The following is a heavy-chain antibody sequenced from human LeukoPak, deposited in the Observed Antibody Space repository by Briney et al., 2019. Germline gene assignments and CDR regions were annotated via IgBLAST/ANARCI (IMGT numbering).Heavy chain of an antibody. V-gene: IGHV3-72*01. CDR1: GFTFSDHY. D-gene: IGHD6-13*01. J-gene: IGHJ6*02. Sequence: GGSLRLSCAASGFTFSDHYMDWVRQAPGKGLEWVGRTRNKANSYTTEYAASVKGRFIISRDDSKNSLCLQMNSLKTEDTAVYYCARGTIAAATMSYYGMDVWGQGTTVTVSS. CDR3: ARGTIAAATMSYYGMDV. CDR2: TRNKANSYTT.